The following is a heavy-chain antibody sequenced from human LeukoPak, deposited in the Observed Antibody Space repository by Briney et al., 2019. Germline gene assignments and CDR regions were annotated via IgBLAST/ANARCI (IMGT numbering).Heavy chain of an antibody. Sequence: GASVKVSCKASGYIFTSYGISWVRQAPGQGLEWMGWVSAYNGNTNYAQKLQGRVTMTTDTSTSTAYMELRSLRSDDTAVYYCARTRQYSSSWYCWFDPWGQGTLVTVSS. CDR1: GYIFTSYG. CDR3: ARTRQYSSSWYCWFDP. D-gene: IGHD6-13*01. J-gene: IGHJ5*02. V-gene: IGHV1-18*01. CDR2: VSAYNGNT.